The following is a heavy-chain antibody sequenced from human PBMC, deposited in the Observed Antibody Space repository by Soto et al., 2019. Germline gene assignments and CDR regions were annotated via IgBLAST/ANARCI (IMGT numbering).Heavy chain of an antibody. D-gene: IGHD6-6*01. Sequence: GGSLRLSCAVSGFIFSNYSMSWARQAPGKGLEWVSSISSSSSHTYYADSVKGRFTISRDNAKNSLYLQMNSLRAEDTAVYYCTTLLLGGSSDTYRRDYWGLGTLVTVYS. V-gene: IGHV3-21*01. J-gene: IGHJ4*02. CDR1: GFIFSNYS. CDR2: ISSSSSHT. CDR3: TTLLLGGSSDTYRRDY.